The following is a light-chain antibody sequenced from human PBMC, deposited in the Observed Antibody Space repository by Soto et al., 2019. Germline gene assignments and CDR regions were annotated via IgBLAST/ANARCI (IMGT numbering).Light chain of an antibody. CDR2: VVS. Sequence: QFALTQPASVSGSPGQSITISYTGTSSDVGGYNYVSWFQQHPGKAPKLMIYVVSNRPSGISNRFSGSKSGNTASLTISGLQAEDEADYYCSSYTTSSSWVFGGGTKLTVL. CDR3: SSYTTSSSWV. J-gene: IGLJ3*02. V-gene: IGLV2-14*01. CDR1: SSDVGGYNY.